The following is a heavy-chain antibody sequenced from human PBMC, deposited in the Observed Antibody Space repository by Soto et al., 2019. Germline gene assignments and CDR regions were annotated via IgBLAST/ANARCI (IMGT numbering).Heavy chain of an antibody. J-gene: IGHJ5*02. Sequence: SLRLSCAASGFTFSMFALHWVRQAPGKGLEWVALISHDGSNKYYADSVKGRFTISRDISMNTLYLQMNTLRVEDTAVYYCARDGLPDDFRSGGYWFDPWGQGTLVTVSS. CDR2: ISHDGSNK. V-gene: IGHV3-30-3*01. D-gene: IGHD3-3*01. CDR3: ARDGLPDDFRSGGYWFDP. CDR1: GFTFSMFA.